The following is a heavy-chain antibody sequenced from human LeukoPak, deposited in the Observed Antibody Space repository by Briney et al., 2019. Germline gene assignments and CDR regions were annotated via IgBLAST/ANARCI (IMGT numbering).Heavy chain of an antibody. CDR2: ISSSSSYI. D-gene: IGHD5-24*01. CDR3: AREMGDGYNGGVDY. CDR1: GFTFSSYS. J-gene: IGHJ4*02. Sequence: NSGGSLRLSCAASGFTFSSYSMNWVRQAPGKGLEWVSSISSSSSYIYYADSVRGRFTISRDNAKNSLYLQRNSLRAEDTAVYYWAREMGDGYNGGVDYWGQGTLVTVSS. V-gene: IGHV3-21*01.